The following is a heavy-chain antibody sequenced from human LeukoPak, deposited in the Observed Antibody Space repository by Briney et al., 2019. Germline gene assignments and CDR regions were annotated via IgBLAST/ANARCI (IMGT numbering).Heavy chain of an antibody. CDR2: ISAYNGNT. CDR3: ARDLIAVRPGWFDP. J-gene: IGHJ5*02. CDR1: GYTFTTYG. V-gene: IGHV1-18*01. Sequence: GASVKVSCKASGYTFTTYGISWVRLAPGQGLEWMGWISAYNGNTNYAQQFQGRVTMTTDTSMSTAYMELRSLRSGDTAVYYCARDLIAVRPGWFDPWGQGSLVAVSS. D-gene: IGHD6-6*01.